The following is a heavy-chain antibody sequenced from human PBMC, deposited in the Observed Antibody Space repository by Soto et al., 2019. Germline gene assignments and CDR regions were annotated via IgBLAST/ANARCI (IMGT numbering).Heavy chain of an antibody. J-gene: IGHJ4*02. CDR2: IYYSGST. V-gene: IGHV4-59*01. CDR1: GGSISSYY. CDR3: ASGRPTYVLRYFDWLPSQFDY. D-gene: IGHD3-9*01. Sequence: QVQLQESGPGLVKPSETLSLTCTVSGGSISSYYWSWIRQPPGKGLEWIGHIYYSGSTNYNPSLKSRVTISVDTSKNQFSLKLSSVTAADTAVYYCASGRPTYVLRYFDWLPSQFDYWGQGTLVTVSS.